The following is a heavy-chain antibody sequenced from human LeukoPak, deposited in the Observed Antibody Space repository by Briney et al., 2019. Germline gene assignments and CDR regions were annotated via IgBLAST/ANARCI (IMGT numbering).Heavy chain of an antibody. V-gene: IGHV3-7*01. CDR1: GFAFNSYW. J-gene: IGHJ6*03. CDR2: IKQDGSEQ. Sequence: GGSLRLSCAGSGFAFNSYWMSWVRQAPGKGLEWVANIKQDGSEQDYLDSVKGRFTISRDNTKNSLYLQMNSLRAEDTVVYYCTRDRESGSVVHYYYYMDVWGKGTRVTVSS. D-gene: IGHD1-26*01. CDR3: TRDRESGSVVHYYYYMDV.